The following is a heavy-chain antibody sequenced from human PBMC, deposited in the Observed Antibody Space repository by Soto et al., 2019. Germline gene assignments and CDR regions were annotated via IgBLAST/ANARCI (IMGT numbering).Heavy chain of an antibody. V-gene: IGHV4-59*08. CDR3: ARQTYYYDSSGYYPFDY. Sequence: SETLSLTCTVSGGYISSYYLSWIRQPPGKGLEWIGFIYYSESTNYNPSLQSRVTISVDTSKNQFSLKLSSVTAADTAVYYCARQTYYYDSSGYYPFDYWGQGTLVTVSS. D-gene: IGHD3-22*01. CDR1: GGYISSYY. J-gene: IGHJ4*02. CDR2: IYYSEST.